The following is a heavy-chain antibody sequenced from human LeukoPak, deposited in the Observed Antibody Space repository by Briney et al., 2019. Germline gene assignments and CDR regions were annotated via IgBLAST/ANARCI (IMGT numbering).Heavy chain of an antibody. Sequence: PGGSLRLSCTGSGFTFGDYAVVWFRRAPGKGLEWLGFIRTKAYHGETTEYATSVKGGFTISRDDSKSIAYLQMSSLKTEDTAVYYCTRDRQVQTGFDYWGQGTLVTVSS. D-gene: IGHD1-14*01. CDR1: GFTFGDYA. CDR3: TRDRQVQTGFDY. CDR2: IRTKAYHGETT. J-gene: IGHJ4*02. V-gene: IGHV3-49*03.